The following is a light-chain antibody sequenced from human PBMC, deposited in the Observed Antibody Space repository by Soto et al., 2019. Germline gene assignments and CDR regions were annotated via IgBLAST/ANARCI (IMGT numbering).Light chain of an antibody. Sequence: EIVLTQSPATLSLSPGERATLSCRASQSVTSFLAWYQQKPGQAPRLLIYDASHRTAGIPARFSGSGSGTDFTLTISSLEPEDCAVYYCQQRTNWRALTFGGGTRVEI. V-gene: IGKV3-11*01. CDR1: QSVTSF. CDR3: QQRTNWRALT. J-gene: IGKJ4*01. CDR2: DAS.